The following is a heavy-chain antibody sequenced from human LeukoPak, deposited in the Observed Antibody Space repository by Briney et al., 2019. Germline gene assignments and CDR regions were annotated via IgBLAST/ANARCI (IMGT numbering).Heavy chain of an antibody. CDR2: IRYDGSNK. CDR1: GFNVSGNY. V-gene: IGHV3-30*02. D-gene: IGHD6-13*01. Sequence: GGSLRLSCAASGFNVSGNYMTWVRQAPGKGLEWVAFIRYDGSNKYYADSVKGRFTISRDNSKNTLYLQMNSLRAEDTAVYYCAKTQYSSSWSPLGTFDYWGQGTLVTVSS. J-gene: IGHJ4*02. CDR3: AKTQYSSSWSPLGTFDY.